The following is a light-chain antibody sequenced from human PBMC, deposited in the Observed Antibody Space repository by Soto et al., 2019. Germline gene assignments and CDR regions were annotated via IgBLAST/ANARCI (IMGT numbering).Light chain of an antibody. CDR3: QQRTYWPLT. Sequence: EIVLTQSPATLSVSQGERATLSCRASQSVSSNLAWYQQKPGQAPRLLIYDASNRATGIPARFSGSGSGTDFTLTISSLEPEDFAVYYCQQRTYWPLTFGGGTKVDIK. J-gene: IGKJ4*01. V-gene: IGKV3-11*01. CDR1: QSVSSN. CDR2: DAS.